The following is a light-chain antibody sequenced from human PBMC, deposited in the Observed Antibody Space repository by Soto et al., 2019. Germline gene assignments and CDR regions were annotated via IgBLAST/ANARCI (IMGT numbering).Light chain of an antibody. CDR3: QQYCSSPFT. CDR1: QSVSVNS. CDR2: AAS. Sequence: EIVLTQSPGTLSLSPGERATLSCRASQSVSVNSLAWYQQKGGQAPRLLISAASTRATGVPDRFSGTGSGTDFALTISRLETDDSAVYYCQQYCSSPFTFGPGTKVDIK. J-gene: IGKJ3*01. V-gene: IGKV3-20*01.